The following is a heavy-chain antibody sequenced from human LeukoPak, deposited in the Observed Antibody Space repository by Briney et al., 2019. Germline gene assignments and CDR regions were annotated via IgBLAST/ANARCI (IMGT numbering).Heavy chain of an antibody. Sequence: GGSLRLSCAASGFTVSSNYMSWVRQAPGKGLEWVSVIYSGGSTYYADSVKGRFTISRDNSKNTLYLQMNSLRAEDTAVYYCARDSGEVVVVPAASDAFDIWGQGTMVTVSS. D-gene: IGHD2-2*01. CDR2: IYSGGST. V-gene: IGHV3-53*01. CDR1: GFTVSSNY. J-gene: IGHJ3*02. CDR3: ARDSGEVVVVPAASDAFDI.